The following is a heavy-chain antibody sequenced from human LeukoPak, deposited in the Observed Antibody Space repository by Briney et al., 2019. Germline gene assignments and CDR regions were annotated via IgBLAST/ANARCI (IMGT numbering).Heavy chain of an antibody. CDR1: GGSFSGYY. J-gene: IGHJ4*02. D-gene: IGHD3-22*01. Sequence: SETLSLTCAVYGGSFSGYYWSWIRQPPGKGLEWIGEINHSGSTNYNPSLKSRVTISVDTSKNQFSLKLSSVTAADTAVYYCARVFYDSSVLDYWGQGTLVTVSS. CDR3: ARVFYDSSVLDY. V-gene: IGHV4-34*01. CDR2: INHSGST.